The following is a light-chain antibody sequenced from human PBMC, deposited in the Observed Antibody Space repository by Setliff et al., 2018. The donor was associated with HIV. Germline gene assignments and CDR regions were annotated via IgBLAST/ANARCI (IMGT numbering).Light chain of an antibody. J-gene: IGLJ1*01. CDR3: SSYTSRNTLV. Sequence: QPVLTQPASVSGSPGQSITISCTGTSSDVGGYKYVYWYQQHPGKAPKLMIYEVSNRPSGISNRFSGSKSGNTASLTISGLQAEDEADYYCSSYTSRNTLVFGTGTKVTVL. CDR1: SSDVGGYKY. CDR2: EVS. V-gene: IGLV2-14*01.